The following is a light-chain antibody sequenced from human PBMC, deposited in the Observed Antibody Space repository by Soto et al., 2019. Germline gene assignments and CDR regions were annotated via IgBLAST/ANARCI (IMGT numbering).Light chain of an antibody. V-gene: IGLV2-14*01. Sequence: QSVLTQPASVSWSPGQSITISCTGTSSDVGGYNYVSWYQQHPGKAPKLMIYEVSNRPSGVSNRFSGSKSGNTASLTISGLQAEDEADYYCSSYTSSSTPHVFGTGTKVTVL. J-gene: IGLJ1*01. CDR1: SSDVGGYNY. CDR2: EVS. CDR3: SSYTSSSTPHV.